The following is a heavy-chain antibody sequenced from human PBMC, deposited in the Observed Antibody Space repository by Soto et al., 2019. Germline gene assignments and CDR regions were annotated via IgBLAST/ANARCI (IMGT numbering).Heavy chain of an antibody. CDR3: ARGRPVGEYETQNWFDP. D-gene: IGHD3-3*01. Sequence: SETLSLTCAVYGGSFSGYYWSWIRQPPGKGLEWIGEINHSGSTNYNPSLKSRVTISVDTSKNQFSLKLSSVTAADTAVYYCARGRPVGEYETQNWFDPWGQGTLVTVSS. CDR1: GGSFSGYY. CDR2: INHSGST. J-gene: IGHJ5*02. V-gene: IGHV4-34*01.